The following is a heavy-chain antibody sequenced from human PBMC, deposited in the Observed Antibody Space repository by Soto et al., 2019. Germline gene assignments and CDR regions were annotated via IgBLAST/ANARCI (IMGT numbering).Heavy chain of an antibody. Sequence: ASVKVSCKASGYTFTSYDINWVRQATGQGLEWMGWMNPNSGNTGYAQKFQGRVTMTRDTSTSTVYMELSSLRSEDTAVYYCAVFGIAFDIWGQGTMVTVSS. D-gene: IGHD3-10*02. J-gene: IGHJ3*02. CDR2: MNPNSGNT. CDR1: GYTFTSYD. CDR3: AVFGIAFDI. V-gene: IGHV1-8*01.